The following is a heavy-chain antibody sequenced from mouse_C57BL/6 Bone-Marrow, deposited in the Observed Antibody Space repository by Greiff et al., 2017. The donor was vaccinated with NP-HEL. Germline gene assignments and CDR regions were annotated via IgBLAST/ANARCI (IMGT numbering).Heavy chain of an antibody. CDR3: ARHRGYGSSWSDWYFDV. J-gene: IGHJ1*03. V-gene: IGHV5-2*01. CDR2: INSDGGST. CDR1: EYEFPSHD. Sequence: EVQVVESGGGLVQPGESLKLSCESNEYEFPSHDMSWVRKTPEKRLELVAAINSDGGSTYYPDTMERRFIISRDNTKKTLYLQMSSLRSEDTALYYCARHRGYGSSWSDWYFDVWGTGTTVTVSS. D-gene: IGHD1-1*01.